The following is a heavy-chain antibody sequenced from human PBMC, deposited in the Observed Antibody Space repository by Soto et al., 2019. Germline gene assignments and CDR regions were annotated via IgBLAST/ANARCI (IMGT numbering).Heavy chain of an antibody. V-gene: IGHV1-58*01. CDR3: AAPGRWELQN. Sequence: GASVKVSCKASGFTFTSSAVQRVRQARGQRLEWIGWIVVGSGNTNYAQKFQERVTITRDMSTSTAYMELSSLRSEDTAVYYCAAPGRWELQNWGQGTLVTVSS. CDR2: IVVGSGNT. D-gene: IGHD1-26*01. CDR1: GFTFTSSA. J-gene: IGHJ4*02.